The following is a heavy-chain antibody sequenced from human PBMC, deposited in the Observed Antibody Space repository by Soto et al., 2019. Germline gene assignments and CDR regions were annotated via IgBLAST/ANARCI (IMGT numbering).Heavy chain of an antibody. D-gene: IGHD3-22*01. CDR3: ARYYYDSSCYCRDNDRFSY. J-gene: IGHJ4*02. CDR1: GYTFTSYG. Sequence: ASVKVSCKASGYTFTSYGISWVRQAPGQGLEWMGWISAYNGNTNYAQKLQGRVTMTTDTSTSTAYMELRSLRSDDTAVYYCARYYYDSSCYCRDNDRFSYWGRGTLVTVSS. CDR2: ISAYNGNT. V-gene: IGHV1-18*01.